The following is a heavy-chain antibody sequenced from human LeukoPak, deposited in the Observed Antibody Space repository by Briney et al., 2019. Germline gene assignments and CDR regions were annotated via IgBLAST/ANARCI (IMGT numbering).Heavy chain of an antibody. V-gene: IGHV4-34*01. Sequence: SETLSLTCAVYGGSFSGYYWSWIRQPPGKGLEWIGEINHSGSTNYNPSLKSRVTISVDTSKNQFSLKLSSVTAADTAVYYCARGRGYYDFWSSYYIANYYYYYMDVWGKGTTVTVSS. CDR1: GGSFSGYY. CDR3: ARGRGYYDFWSSYYIANYYYYYMDV. J-gene: IGHJ6*03. CDR2: INHSGST. D-gene: IGHD3-3*01.